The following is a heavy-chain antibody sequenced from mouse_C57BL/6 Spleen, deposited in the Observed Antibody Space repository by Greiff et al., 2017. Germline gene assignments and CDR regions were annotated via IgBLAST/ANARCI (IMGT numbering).Heavy chain of an antibody. J-gene: IGHJ1*03. D-gene: IGHD1-1*01. Sequence: VQLQQSGAELARPGASVKMSCKASGYTFTSYTMHWVKQRPGQGLEWIGYINPSSGYTKYNQKFKDKATLTADTSSSTAYMQLSSLTSEDSAVYYCARSGIITTVVAPGYFDVWGTGTTVTVSS. CDR3: ARSGIITTVVAPGYFDV. CDR1: GYTFTSYT. CDR2: INPSSGYT. V-gene: IGHV1-4*01.